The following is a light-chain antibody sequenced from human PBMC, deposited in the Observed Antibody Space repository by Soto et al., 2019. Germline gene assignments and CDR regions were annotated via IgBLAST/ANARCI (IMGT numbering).Light chain of an antibody. CDR3: KSYDSSLSGAV. J-gene: IGLJ3*02. CDR1: SSNIGGYNY. CDR2: GNS. V-gene: IGLV1-40*01. Sequence: QSALTQPASVSGSPGQTVTISCTGTSSNIGGYNYVYWYQQLPGKAPKLMIYGNSNRPSGVPDRFSGSKSGTTASLAISGLQAEDEADYYCKSYDSSLSGAVFGGGTKVTVL.